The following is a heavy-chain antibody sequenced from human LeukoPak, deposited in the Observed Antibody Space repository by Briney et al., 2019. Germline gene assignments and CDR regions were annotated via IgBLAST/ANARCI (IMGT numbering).Heavy chain of an antibody. CDR3: AKDLFFISRSYFDY. D-gene: IGHD3-10*01. CDR2: IDVTGENT. CDR1: GFTFSSSA. V-gene: IGHV3-23*01. J-gene: IGHJ4*02. Sequence: PGGSLRLSCVVSGFTFSSSAMSWVRQAPGKGLECFSTIDVTGENTYYADSVKGRFTIFRDSSKNTLYLQMNSLRAEDTAVYYCAKDLFFISRSYFDYWGQGTLVTVSS.